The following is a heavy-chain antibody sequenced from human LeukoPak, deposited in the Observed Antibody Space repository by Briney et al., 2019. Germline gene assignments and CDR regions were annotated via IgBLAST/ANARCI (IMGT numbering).Heavy chain of an antibody. D-gene: IGHD5-12*01. V-gene: IGHV3-33*01. J-gene: IGHJ4*02. CDR2: IWYDGSNK. CDR3: ARDAYSGYDSPGDY. CDR1: GFTFSSYG. Sequence: GGSLRLSCAASGFTFSSYGMHWVRQAPGEGLEWVAVIWYDGSNKYYADSVKGRFTISRDNSKNTLYLQMNSLRAEDTAVYYCARDAYSGYDSPGDYWGQGTLVTVSS.